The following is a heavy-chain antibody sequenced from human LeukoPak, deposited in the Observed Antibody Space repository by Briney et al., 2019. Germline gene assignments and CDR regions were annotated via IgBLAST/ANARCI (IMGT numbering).Heavy chain of an antibody. CDR2: INPKSGGT. D-gene: IGHD3-22*01. CDR1: GYTFTGYY. CDR3: ARGVGGTYDSSGYYYVGVRSGFDS. Sequence: ASVKVSCKASGYTFTGYYMHWVRQAPGQGLEWVGWINPKSGGTNYAQKFQGRVTMTRDTSISTAYMELSRLRSDDTAVYYCARGVGGTYDSSGYYYVGVRSGFDSWGQGTLVTVSS. V-gene: IGHV1-2*02. J-gene: IGHJ4*02.